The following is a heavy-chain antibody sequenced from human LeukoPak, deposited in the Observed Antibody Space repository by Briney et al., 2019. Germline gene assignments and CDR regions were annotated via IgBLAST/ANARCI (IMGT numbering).Heavy chain of an antibody. CDR1: GFTFSSYW. CDR2: IKQDGSEK. CDR3: ARDGYSYGDSSGYYGY. V-gene: IGHV3-7*01. J-gene: IGHJ4*02. D-gene: IGHD3-22*01. Sequence: PGGSLRLSYAASGFTFSSYWMSWVRQAPGKGLEWVANIKQDGSEKYYVDSVKGRFTISRDNAKNSLYLQMNSLRAEDTAVYYCARDGYSYGDSSGYYGYWGQGTLVTVSS.